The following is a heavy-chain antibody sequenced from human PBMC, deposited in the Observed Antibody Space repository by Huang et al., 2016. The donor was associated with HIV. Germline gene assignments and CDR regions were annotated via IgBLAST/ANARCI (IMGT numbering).Heavy chain of an antibody. Sequence: QVQLQESGPGLVKPSETLSLTCTVSGGAISSTSYYWGWIRQPPGKGLEWIGGIQYSGSTFYNSALKRRVIISVDTSKNQFSLKLSSVTAADTAVYYCARHSDDFWSGSSYFDDWGQGTLVTVSS. CDR3: ARHSDDFWSGSSYFDD. J-gene: IGHJ4*02. CDR1: GGAISSTSYY. V-gene: IGHV4-39*01. CDR2: IQYSGST. D-gene: IGHD3-3*01.